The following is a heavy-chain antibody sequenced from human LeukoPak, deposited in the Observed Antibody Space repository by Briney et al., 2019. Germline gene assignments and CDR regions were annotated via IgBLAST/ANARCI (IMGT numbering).Heavy chain of an antibody. Sequence: SVKVSCKASGGTFSSYAISWVRQAPGQGLEWMGRIIPILGIANYAQKFQGRVTITADESTSTAYMELSSLRSEDTAVYYCARLSGYSGYGHFDYWGQGTLVTVSS. CDR1: GGTFSSYA. J-gene: IGHJ4*02. CDR2: IIPILGIA. CDR3: ARLSGYSGYGHFDY. D-gene: IGHD5-12*01. V-gene: IGHV1-69*04.